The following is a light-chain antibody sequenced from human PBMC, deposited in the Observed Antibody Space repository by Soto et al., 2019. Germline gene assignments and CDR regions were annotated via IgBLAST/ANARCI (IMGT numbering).Light chain of an antibody. CDR1: SSDVGGYNF. Sequence: QSALTQPASVSGSPGQSITISCTGTSSDVGGYNFVSWYQQHPGKAPKLVIYDVSNRPSGVSNRFSASKSGNTASLTISGLQAEDEADYYCSSYTSTPSRVFGTGTKVTVL. V-gene: IGLV2-14*01. CDR2: DVS. J-gene: IGLJ1*01. CDR3: SSYTSTPSRV.